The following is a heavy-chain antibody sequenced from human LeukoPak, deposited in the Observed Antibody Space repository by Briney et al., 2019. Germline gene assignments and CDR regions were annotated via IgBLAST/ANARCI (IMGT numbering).Heavy chain of an antibody. V-gene: IGHV3-30*02. CDR1: GFTFSSYG. CDR2: IRYDGSNK. Sequence: GGSLRLSCAASGFTFSSYGMHWVRQAPGKGLEWVAFIRYDGSNKYYADSVKGRFTISRDNSKNTLYLQMNSLRPEDTAVYYCARGVVGATAYWGQGTLVTVSS. D-gene: IGHD1-26*01. J-gene: IGHJ4*02. CDR3: ARGVVGATAY.